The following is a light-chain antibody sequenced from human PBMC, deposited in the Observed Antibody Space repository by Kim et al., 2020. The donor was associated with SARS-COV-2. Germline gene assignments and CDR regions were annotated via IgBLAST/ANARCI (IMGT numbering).Light chain of an antibody. J-gene: IGLJ2*01. Sequence: QSALTQPASVSGSPGQSITISCTGTSSDVGGYNYVSWYQQHPGKAPKLMIYDVSKRPSGVSNRFSGSKSGNTASLTISGLQAEDEADYYCSSYTSSSNSFGGGTQLTV. CDR1: SSDVGGYNY. CDR3: SSYTSSSNS. V-gene: IGLV2-14*01. CDR2: DVS.